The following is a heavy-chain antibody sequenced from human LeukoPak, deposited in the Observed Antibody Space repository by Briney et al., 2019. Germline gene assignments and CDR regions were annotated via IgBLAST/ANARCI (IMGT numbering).Heavy chain of an antibody. J-gene: IGHJ6*03. CDR1: GYTFTSYA. CDR3: ARDGFLEWLLPYYYYMDV. D-gene: IGHD3-3*01. CDR2: INTNTGDP. Sequence: ASVKVSCKASGYTFTSYAMNWVRQAPGQGLEWMGWINTNTGDPTYAQGFTGRFVFSLDTSVSTAYLQISSLKAEDTAVYYCARDGFLEWLLPYYYYMDVWGKGTTVTVSS. V-gene: IGHV7-4-1*02.